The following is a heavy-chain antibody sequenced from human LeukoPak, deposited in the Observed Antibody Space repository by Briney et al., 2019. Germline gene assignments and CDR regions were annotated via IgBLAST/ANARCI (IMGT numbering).Heavy chain of an antibody. J-gene: IGHJ3*02. CDR2: ISSSGSTI. CDR3: ARGGSHYNEAFDI. V-gene: IGHV3-48*01. Sequence: GGSLRLSCAASGFTFSSYSMNWVRQAPGKGLEWVSYISSSGSTIYYADSVKGRFTISRDNAKNSLYLQMNSLRAEDTAVYYCARGGSHYNEAFDIWGQGTMVTVSS. D-gene: IGHD1-26*01. CDR1: GFTFSSYS.